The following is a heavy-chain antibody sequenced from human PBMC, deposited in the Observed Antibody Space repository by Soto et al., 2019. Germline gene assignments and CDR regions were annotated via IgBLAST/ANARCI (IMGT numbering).Heavy chain of an antibody. Sequence: ASVKVSCKASGYTFTRYAMHWVRQAPGQRLEWMGWINAGNGNTKYSQKFQGRVTITRDTSASTAYMELSSLRSEDTAVYYCARELRQLWFGYWGQGTLVTVSS. CDR3: ARELRQLWFGY. V-gene: IGHV1-3*01. D-gene: IGHD5-18*01. CDR2: INAGNGNT. CDR1: GYTFTRYA. J-gene: IGHJ4*02.